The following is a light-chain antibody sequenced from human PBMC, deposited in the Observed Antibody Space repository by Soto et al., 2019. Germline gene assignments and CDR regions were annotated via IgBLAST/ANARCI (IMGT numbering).Light chain of an antibody. CDR3: QQSHSTPIT. V-gene: IGKV1-39*01. CDR1: QTISEY. Sequence: DIQMTQSPSCLSASIGDRFTITCLASQTISEYLNWYQQKPGKAPKLLIYAASSLQSGVPSRFSGSGYGANFTLTISSLQPEDFATYYCQQSHSTPITFGQGTRLEIK. J-gene: IGKJ5*01. CDR2: AAS.